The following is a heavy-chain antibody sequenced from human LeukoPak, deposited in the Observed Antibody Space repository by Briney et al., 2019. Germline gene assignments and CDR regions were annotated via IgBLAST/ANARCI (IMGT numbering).Heavy chain of an antibody. Sequence: GGSLRLSCAASGFTFSSYGMHWVRQAPGKGLEWVAVISYDGSNKYYADSVKGRFTISRDNSKNTLYLQMNSLRAEDTAVYYCAGHGSYFDYWGQGTLITVSS. CDR2: ISYDGSNK. CDR1: GFTFSSYG. J-gene: IGHJ4*02. V-gene: IGHV3-30*03. D-gene: IGHD1-26*01. CDR3: AGHGSYFDY.